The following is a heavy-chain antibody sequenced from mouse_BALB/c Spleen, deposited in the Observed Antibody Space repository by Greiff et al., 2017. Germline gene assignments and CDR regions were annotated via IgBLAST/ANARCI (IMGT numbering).Heavy chain of an antibody. CDR3: ARYDYGSSQYYYAMDY. Sequence: VQLKESGPGLVKPSQSLSLTCTVTGYSITSDYAWNWIRQFPGNKLEWMGYISYSGSTSYNPSLKSRISITRDTSKNQFFLQLNSVTTEDTATYYCARYDYGSSQYYYAMDYWGQGTSVTVSS. CDR2: ISYSGST. V-gene: IGHV3-2*02. D-gene: IGHD1-1*01. CDR1: GYSITSDYA. J-gene: IGHJ4*01.